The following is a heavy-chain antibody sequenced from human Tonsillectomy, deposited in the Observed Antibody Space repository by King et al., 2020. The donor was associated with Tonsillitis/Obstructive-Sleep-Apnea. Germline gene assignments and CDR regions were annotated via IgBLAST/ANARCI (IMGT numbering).Heavy chain of an antibody. J-gene: IGHJ6*03. CDR3: AKTEELYYYYYMDV. CDR1: GFTFSSYT. V-gene: IGHV3-21*01. CDR2: ISSSSSYI. Sequence: VQLLESGGGLVKPGGSLRLSCAASGFTFSSYTMNWVLQAPGKGLEWVSSISSSSSYIYYVDSVKGRFTISSDHAKNSLSLQMNSLRAEDTAVYYCAKTEELYYYYYMDVWGKGTTVTVSS. D-gene: IGHD1-26*01.